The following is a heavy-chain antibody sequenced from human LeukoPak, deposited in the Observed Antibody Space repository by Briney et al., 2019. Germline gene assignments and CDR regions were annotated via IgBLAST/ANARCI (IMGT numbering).Heavy chain of an antibody. CDR3: ARESHPPPYCSGGSCYPYYFDY. Sequence: PGGSLRLSCAASGFTFSSYWMSWVRQAPGKGLEWVANIKQDGSEKYYVDSVKGRFTISRDNAKNSLYLQMNSLRAEDTAVYYCARESHPPPYCSGGSCYPYYFDYWGQGTLVTVSS. V-gene: IGHV3-7*01. D-gene: IGHD2-15*01. CDR1: GFTFSSYW. J-gene: IGHJ4*02. CDR2: IKQDGSEK.